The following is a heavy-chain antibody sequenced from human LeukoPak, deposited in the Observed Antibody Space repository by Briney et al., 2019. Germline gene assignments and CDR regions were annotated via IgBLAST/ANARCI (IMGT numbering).Heavy chain of an antibody. J-gene: IGHJ4*02. V-gene: IGHV3-7*01. CDR2: IKQDGSEK. CDR1: GFTFSSYW. CDR3: ARDPDYGDYVNYFDY. Sequence: PGGSLRLSCAASGFTFSSYWMSWVRQAPGKGLEWVANIKQDGSEKYYVDSVKSRFTISRDNAKNSLYLQMNSLRAEDTAVYYCARDPDYGDYVNYFDYWGQGTLVTVSS. D-gene: IGHD4-17*01.